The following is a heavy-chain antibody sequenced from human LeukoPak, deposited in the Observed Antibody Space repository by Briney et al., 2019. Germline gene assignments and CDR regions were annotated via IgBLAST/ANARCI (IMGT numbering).Heavy chain of an antibody. V-gene: IGHV3-30*18. CDR2: ISYDGSNK. J-gene: IGHJ4*02. CDR3: AKDLYYGGNSPFDY. D-gene: IGHD4-23*01. Sequence: PGGSLRLSCAASGFTFSSYGMHWVRQAPGKGLEWVALISYDGSNKYYADSVKGRFTISRDNSKNTLYLQMNSLRAEDTAVYYCAKDLYYGGNSPFDYWGQGTLVTVSS. CDR1: GFTFSSYG.